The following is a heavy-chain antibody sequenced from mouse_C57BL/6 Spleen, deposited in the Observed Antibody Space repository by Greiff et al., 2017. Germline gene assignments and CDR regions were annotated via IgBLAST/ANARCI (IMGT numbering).Heavy chain of an antibody. CDR2: INYDGSST. Sequence: EVMLVESEGGLVQPGSSMKLSCTASGFTFSDYYMAWVRQVPEKGLEWVANINYDGSSTYYLDSLNSRFIISRDNAKNILYLQMSSLKSEDTATYYCARDRYYGSSLYYYAMDYWGQGTSVTVSS. CDR1: GFTFSDYY. D-gene: IGHD1-1*01. J-gene: IGHJ4*01. V-gene: IGHV5-16*01. CDR3: ARDRYYGSSLYYYAMDY.